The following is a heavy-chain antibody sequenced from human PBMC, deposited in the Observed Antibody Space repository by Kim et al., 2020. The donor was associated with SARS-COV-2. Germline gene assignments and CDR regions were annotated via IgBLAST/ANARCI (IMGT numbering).Heavy chain of an antibody. CDR3: ANPLIPRFPYDYGDYYYYGMDV. J-gene: IGHJ6*02. D-gene: IGHD4-17*01. CDR2: ISGSGGST. V-gene: IGHV3-23*01. Sequence: GGSLRLSCAASGFTFSSYAMSWVRQAPGKGLEWVSAISGSGGSTYYADSVKGRFTISRDNSKNTLYLQMNSLRAEDTAVYYCANPLIPRFPYDYGDYYYYGMDVWGQGTTVTVSS. CDR1: GFTFSSYA.